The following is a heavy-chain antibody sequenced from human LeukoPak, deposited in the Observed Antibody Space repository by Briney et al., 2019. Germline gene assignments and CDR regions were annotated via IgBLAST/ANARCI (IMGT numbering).Heavy chain of an antibody. CDR3: ARGPSAAAGCYYYYGMDV. V-gene: IGHV1-8*01. CDR1: GYTFTSYD. J-gene: IGHJ6*02. Sequence: ASVKVSCKASGYTFTSYDINWVRQATGQGLEWMGWMNPNSGNTGYAQKFQGRVTMTRNTSISTAYMELSSLRSEDTAVYYCARGPSAAAGCYYYYGMDVWGQGTTVTVSS. D-gene: IGHD6-13*01. CDR2: MNPNSGNT.